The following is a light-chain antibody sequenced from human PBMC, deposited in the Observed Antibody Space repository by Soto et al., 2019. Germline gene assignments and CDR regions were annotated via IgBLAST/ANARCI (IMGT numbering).Light chain of an antibody. CDR2: GNS. J-gene: IGLJ3*02. CDR3: QSYDSSLSAL. CDR1: RSNIGAGYD. Sequence: QSVLTQPTSVSGAPGQRVTISCTGSRSNIGAGYDVHWYQQLPGTAPKLLIYGNSNRPSGVPDRFSGSKSGTSASLAITGLQAEDEADYYCQSYDSSLSALFGGGTKLPVI. V-gene: IGLV1-40*01.